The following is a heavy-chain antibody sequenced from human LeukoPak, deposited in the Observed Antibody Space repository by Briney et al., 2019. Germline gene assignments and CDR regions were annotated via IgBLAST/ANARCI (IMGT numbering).Heavy chain of an antibody. Sequence: GGSLRLSCAASQFTFSNYWMSWVRQAPGKGLERVAHTSQDGTSIYYVDSVKGRFTISRDNAKNSLYLQMDSLRVEDTAVYYCATTVPGYPDDYFGNWGPGTLVTVSS. J-gene: IGHJ4*02. CDR3: ATTVPGYPDDYFGN. D-gene: IGHD3-9*01. V-gene: IGHV3-7*01. CDR2: TSQDGTSI. CDR1: QFTFSNYW.